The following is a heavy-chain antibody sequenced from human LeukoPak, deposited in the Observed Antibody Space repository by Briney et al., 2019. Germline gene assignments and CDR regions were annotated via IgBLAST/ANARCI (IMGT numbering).Heavy chain of an antibody. J-gene: IGHJ4*02. CDR3: ANVGYYYGSGSYCLDY. CDR1: GFAFSDYV. CDR2: ISASGVST. V-gene: IGHV3-23*01. D-gene: IGHD3-10*01. Sequence: GGSLRLSCAASGFAFSDYVMNWVRQAPGKGLEWVSAISASGVSTYYANSVKGRFTISRDNSKNTLYLQMNSLRADDTAVYYCANVGYYYGSGSYCLDYWGQGTLVTVSS.